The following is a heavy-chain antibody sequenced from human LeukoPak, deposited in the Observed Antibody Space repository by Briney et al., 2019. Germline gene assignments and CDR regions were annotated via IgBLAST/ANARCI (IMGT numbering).Heavy chain of an antibody. CDR1: GGSFSGYY. CDR3: ARLDTPDY. V-gene: IGHV4-34*01. CDR2: IYHSGST. J-gene: IGHJ4*02. D-gene: IGHD5-18*01. Sequence: SETLSLTCAVYGGSFSGYYWSWIRQPPGKGLEWIGEIYHSGSTNYNPSLKSRVTISVDTSKNQFSLKLSSVTAADTAVYYCARLDTPDYWGQGTLVTVSS.